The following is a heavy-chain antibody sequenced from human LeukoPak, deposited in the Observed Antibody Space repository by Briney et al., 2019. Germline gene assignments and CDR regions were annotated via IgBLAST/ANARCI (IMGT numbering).Heavy chain of an antibody. V-gene: IGHV4-39*01. J-gene: IGHJ3*02. CDR3: ARRATYYDILTGYYAFDI. D-gene: IGHD3-9*01. CDR1: GGSIGSSSYY. CDR2: IYYSGST. Sequence: SETLSLTCTVSGGSIGSSSYYWGWIRQPPGKGLEWIGSIYYSGSTYYNPSLKSRVTISVDTSKNQFSLKLSSVTAADTAVYYCARRATYYDILTGYYAFDIWGQGTMVTVSS.